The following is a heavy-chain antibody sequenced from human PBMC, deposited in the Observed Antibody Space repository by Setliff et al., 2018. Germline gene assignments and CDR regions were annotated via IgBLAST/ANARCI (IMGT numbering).Heavy chain of an antibody. CDR2: INPHGSEK. CDR1: GLSYINDW. Sequence: GGSLRLSCTASGLSYINDWVSWVRQAPGKGLEWLASINPHGSEKYYADSVKGRFTISRDNAKNSLSLQMNNLRTDDTAVYYCFGAGTCSYWGQGTLVTVSS. J-gene: IGHJ4*02. D-gene: IGHD3-10*01. CDR3: FGAGTCSY. V-gene: IGHV3-7*01.